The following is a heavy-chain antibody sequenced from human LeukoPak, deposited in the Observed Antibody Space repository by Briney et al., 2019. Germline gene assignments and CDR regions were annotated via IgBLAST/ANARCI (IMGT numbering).Heavy chain of an antibody. V-gene: IGHV1-69*13. J-gene: IGHJ4*02. CDR1: GCTLSSYA. D-gene: IGHD6-19*01. CDR2: IIPIFGTA. CDR3: ASEESSSGWYKYFDY. Sequence: ASVKVSCKASGCTLSSYAISWVRQAPGQGLEWMGWIIPIFGTANYAQKFKGRVTITADASTSTAYMELSSLRSEDTAVYYCASEESSSGWYKYFDYWGQGTLVTVSS.